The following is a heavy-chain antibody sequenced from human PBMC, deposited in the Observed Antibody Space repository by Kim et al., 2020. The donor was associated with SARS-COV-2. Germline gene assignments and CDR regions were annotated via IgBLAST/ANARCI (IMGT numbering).Heavy chain of an antibody. CDR2: ISGSGGST. CDR1: GFTFSSYA. J-gene: IGHJ4*02. D-gene: IGHD2-15*01. CDR3: AKVVVVVAAGTYFDY. Sequence: GGSLRLSCAASGFTFSSYAMSWVRQAPGKGLEWVSAISGSGGSTYYADSVKGRFTISRDNSKNTLYLQMNSLRAEDTAIYYCAKVVVVVAAGTYFDYWGQGTLVTVSS. V-gene: IGHV3-23*01.